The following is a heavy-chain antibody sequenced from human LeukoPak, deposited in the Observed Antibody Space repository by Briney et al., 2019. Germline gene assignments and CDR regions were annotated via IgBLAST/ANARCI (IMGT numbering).Heavy chain of an antibody. J-gene: IGHJ4*02. V-gene: IGHV1-46*01. CDR2: INPSGGST. D-gene: IGHD6-13*01. Sequence: ASVKVSCKASGYTFTGYYMHWVRQAPGQGLEWMGIINPSGGSTSYAQKFQGRVTMTRDTSTSTVYMELSSLRSEDTAVYYCARAAGYSSSWYGAYFDYWGQGTLVTVSS. CDR1: GYTFTGYY. CDR3: ARAAGYSSSWYGAYFDY.